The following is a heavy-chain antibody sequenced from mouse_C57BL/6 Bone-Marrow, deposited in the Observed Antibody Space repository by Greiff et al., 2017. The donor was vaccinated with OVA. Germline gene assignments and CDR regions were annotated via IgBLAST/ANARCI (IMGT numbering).Heavy chain of an antibody. J-gene: IGHJ4*01. CDR2: ISSGSSTI. CDR3: ARPGDLDAMDY. D-gene: IGHD3-3*01. Sequence: EVQRVESGGGLVKPGGSLKLSCAASGFTFSDYGMHWVRQAPEKGLEWVAYISSGSSTIYYADTVKGRFTISRDNAKNTLFLQMTSLRSEDTAMYYCARPGDLDAMDYWGQGTSVTVSS. CDR1: GFTFSDYG. V-gene: IGHV5-17*01.